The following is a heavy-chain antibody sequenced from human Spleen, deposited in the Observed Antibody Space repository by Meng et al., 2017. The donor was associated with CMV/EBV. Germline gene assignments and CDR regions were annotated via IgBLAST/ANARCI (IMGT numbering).Heavy chain of an antibody. CDR1: GGSISSYY. D-gene: IGHD1-26*01. CDR2: IYYSGST. Sequence: GSLRLSCTVSGGSISSYYWSWIRQPPGKGLEWIGYIYYSGSTNYNPSLKSRVTISVDTFKNQFSLKLSSVTAADTAVYYCAREGGQYSGSSYYGMDVWGQGTTVTVSS. J-gene: IGHJ6*02. CDR3: AREGGQYSGSSYYGMDV. V-gene: IGHV4-59*01.